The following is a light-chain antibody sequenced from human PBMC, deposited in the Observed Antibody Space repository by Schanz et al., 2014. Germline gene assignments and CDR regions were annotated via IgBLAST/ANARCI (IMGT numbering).Light chain of an antibody. V-gene: IGKV3-20*01. CDR3: QQYGSSPWT. CDR2: GAS. Sequence: EIVMTQSPATLSVSPGERVTLSCRASQSVTSKLAWYQQKPGQAPRLLIYGASSRATGIPDRFSGSGSGTDFTLTISRLEPEDFAVYYCQQYGSSPWTFGQGTKVEIK. J-gene: IGKJ1*01. CDR1: QSVTSK.